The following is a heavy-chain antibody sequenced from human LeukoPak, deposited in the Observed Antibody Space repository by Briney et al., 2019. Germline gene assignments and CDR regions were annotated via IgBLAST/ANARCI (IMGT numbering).Heavy chain of an antibody. V-gene: IGHV1-24*01. CDR1: GYTLTELS. D-gene: IGHD1-1*01. Sequence: ASVKVSCKVSGYTLTELSMHWVRQAPGKGLEWMGGFDPEDGETIYAQKFQGRVTMTEDTSTDTAYMELSSLRSEDTAVYYCATSALLGWNAFEYFDYWGQGTLVTVSS. CDR3: ATSALLGWNAFEYFDY. CDR2: FDPEDGET. J-gene: IGHJ4*02.